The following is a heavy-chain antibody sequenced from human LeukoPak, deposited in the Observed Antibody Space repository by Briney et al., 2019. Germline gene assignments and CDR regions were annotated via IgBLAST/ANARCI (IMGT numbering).Heavy chain of an antibody. CDR1: GGSISSGGYS. D-gene: IGHD4-23*01. CDR2: IYHSGST. Sequence: SQTLSLTCAVSGGSISSGGYSWSWIRQPPGKGLEWIGYIYHSGSTYHNPSLKSRVTISVDRSKNQFSLKLSSVTAADTAVYYCARETVGFDYWGQGTLVTVSS. CDR3: ARETVGFDY. J-gene: IGHJ4*02. V-gene: IGHV4-30-2*01.